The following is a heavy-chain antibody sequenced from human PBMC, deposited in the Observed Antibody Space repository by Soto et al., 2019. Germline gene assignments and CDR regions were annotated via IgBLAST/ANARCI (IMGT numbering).Heavy chain of an antibody. V-gene: IGHV3-23*01. CDR2: ISGSGGST. Sequence: EVQLLESGGGLVQPGGSLRLSCAASGFTFSRYAMSWVRQAPGKGLEWVSAISGSGGSTYYADSVKGRFTISRDNAKNTLYLQMNSLRAEDTAVYYCAKDPRGWNYIWWGQGTLVTVSS. CDR1: GFTFSRYA. CDR3: AKDPRGWNYIW. D-gene: IGHD1-7*01. J-gene: IGHJ4*02.